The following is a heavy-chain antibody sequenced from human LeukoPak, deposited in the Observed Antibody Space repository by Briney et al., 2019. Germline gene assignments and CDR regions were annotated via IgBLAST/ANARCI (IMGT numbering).Heavy chain of an antibody. V-gene: IGHV3-7*02. D-gene: IGHD3-10*01. CDR2: IKEDGSVK. J-gene: IGHJ4*02. CDR3: AASITMFDY. CDR1: GFTFSRYW. Sequence: GGSLRLSCAASGFTFSRYWMSWVRQAPGKGLEWVANIKEDGSVKYYVESVKGRSTISRDNAKNSLYLQMNSLRAEDTAVYYCAASITMFDYWGQGTLVTVSS.